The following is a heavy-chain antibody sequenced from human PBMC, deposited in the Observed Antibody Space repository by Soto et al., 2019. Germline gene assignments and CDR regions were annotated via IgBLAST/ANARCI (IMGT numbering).Heavy chain of an antibody. V-gene: IGHV4-39*01. CDR1: GGSISSSSYY. CDR2: IYYSGST. J-gene: IGHJ5*02. D-gene: IGHD2-2*01. Sequence: TVSGGSISSSSYYWGWIRQPPGKGLEWTGSIYYSGSTYYNPSLKSRVTISVDTSKNQFSLKLSSVTAADTAVYYCARQRYQANWFDPWGQGTLVTVSS. CDR3: ARQRYQANWFDP.